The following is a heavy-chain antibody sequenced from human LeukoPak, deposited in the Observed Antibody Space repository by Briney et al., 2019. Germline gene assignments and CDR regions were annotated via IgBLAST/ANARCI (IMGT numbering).Heavy chain of an antibody. D-gene: IGHD2-2*01. CDR3: AARGGIPAAAGNWYFDL. CDR2: IVVGSGNT. V-gene: IGHV1-58*01. CDR1: GFTFTSSA. Sequence: SVKVSCKASGFTFTSSAVQWVRQARGQRLEWIGWIVVGSGNTNYAQKFQERVTITRDMSTSTAYMELSSLRSEDTAVYYCAARGGIPAAAGNWYFDLWGRGTLVTVSS. J-gene: IGHJ2*01.